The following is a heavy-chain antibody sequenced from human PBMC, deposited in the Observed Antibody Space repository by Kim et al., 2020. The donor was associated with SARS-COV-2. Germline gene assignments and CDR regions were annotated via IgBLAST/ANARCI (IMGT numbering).Heavy chain of an antibody. CDR2: IGTAGDT. D-gene: IGHD2-15*01. CDR3: ARGSGGYCSGGSCYSSNCFDY. CDR1: GFTFSSYD. Sequence: GGSLRLSCAASGFTFSSYDMHWVHQATGKGLEWVSAIGTAGDTYYPGSVKGRFTISRENAKNSLYLQMNSLRAGDTAVYYCARGSGGYCSGGSCYSSNCFDYWGQRSLVTVSS. V-gene: IGHV3-13*01. J-gene: IGHJ4*02.